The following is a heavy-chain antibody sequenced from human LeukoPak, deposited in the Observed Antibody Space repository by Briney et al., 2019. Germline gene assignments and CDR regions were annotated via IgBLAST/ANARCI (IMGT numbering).Heavy chain of an antibody. J-gene: IGHJ4*02. Sequence: GASVKVSCKASGYTFTSYGISWVRQAPGQGLEWMGWISAYNGNTNYAQKLRGRVTMTTDTSTSTAYMELRSLRSDDTAVYYCARDEGDYGDYPLDYWGQGTVVTVSS. CDR3: ARDEGDYGDYPLDY. CDR2: ISAYNGNT. V-gene: IGHV1-18*01. D-gene: IGHD4-17*01. CDR1: GYTFTSYG.